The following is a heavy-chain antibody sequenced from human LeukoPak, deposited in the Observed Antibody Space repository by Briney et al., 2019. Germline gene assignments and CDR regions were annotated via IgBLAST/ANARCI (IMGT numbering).Heavy chain of an antibody. CDR3: ARGSGYKYIY. CDR1: GSTFTSYS. D-gene: IGHD5-18*01. Sequence: GGSLRLSCAASGSTFTSYSMSWVRQAPGKGLEWVANIKEDGSEKYYVDSVKGRFTISRDNAKNSQYLQMNSLRAEDTAVYYCARGSGYKYIYWGQGTLVTVSS. V-gene: IGHV3-7*04. J-gene: IGHJ4*02. CDR2: IKEDGSEK.